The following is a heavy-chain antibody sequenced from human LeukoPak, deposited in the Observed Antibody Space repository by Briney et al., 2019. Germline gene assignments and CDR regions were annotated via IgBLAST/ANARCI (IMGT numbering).Heavy chain of an antibody. J-gene: IGHJ4*02. V-gene: IGHV4-4*07. Sequence: SETLSLTCTVSLGSISSYYWSWIRQPAGKGLEWIGRIYTSGSTNYNPSLKSRVTMSVDTSKNQFSLKLSSVTAADTAVYYCARGQDILTGYSFFDYWGQGTLVTVSS. CDR3: ARGQDILTGYSFFDY. CDR1: LGSISSYY. D-gene: IGHD3-9*01. CDR2: IYTSGST.